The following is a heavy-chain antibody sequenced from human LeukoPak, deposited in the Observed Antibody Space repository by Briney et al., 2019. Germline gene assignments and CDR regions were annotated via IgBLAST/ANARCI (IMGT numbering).Heavy chain of an antibody. J-gene: IGHJ4*02. CDR3: ARGHWNYHY. D-gene: IGHD1-7*01. Sequence: SETLSLTCAVYGGSFSGYYWSWIRQPPGKGLEWIGEINHSGSTNYNPSLKSRVTISVDTSKNQFSLKLSSVTAADTAVYYCARGHWNYHYRGQGTLVTVSS. CDR1: GGSFSGYY. V-gene: IGHV4-34*01. CDR2: INHSGST.